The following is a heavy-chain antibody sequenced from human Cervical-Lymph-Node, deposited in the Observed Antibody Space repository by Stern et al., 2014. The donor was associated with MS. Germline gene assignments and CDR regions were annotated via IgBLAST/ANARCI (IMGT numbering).Heavy chain of an antibody. CDR2: ISTYDSQT. D-gene: IGHD3-10*01. J-gene: IGHJ4*02. Sequence: VQLVQSGVEVKKPGASVKVSCKASGYSFMTFGISWVRQAPGQGLEWMGWISTYDSQTKYTQKFQGRLTLTTDTSTSTAYMELRSLRPDDTAVYFCARGKDYYGSGTYYDPNYFDYWGQGTLVTVSS. CDR3: ARGKDYYGSGTYYDPNYFDY. CDR1: GYSFMTFG. V-gene: IGHV1-18*01.